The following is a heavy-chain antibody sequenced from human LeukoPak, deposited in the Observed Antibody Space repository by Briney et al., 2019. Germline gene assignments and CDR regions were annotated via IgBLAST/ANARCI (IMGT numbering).Heavy chain of an antibody. CDR3: ARPYYYDSRIDP. Sequence: SEALSLTCTVSGGSISSCYYYWSWIRQPPGKGLEWVAYMYYSGSAYYNPSLKSRATISVDTSKNQVSLKLTSVTAADTAVYFCARPYYYDSRIDPWGRGTLVTVSS. J-gene: IGHJ5*02. CDR1: GGSISSCYYY. D-gene: IGHD3-22*01. CDR2: MYYSGSA. V-gene: IGHV4-30-4*01.